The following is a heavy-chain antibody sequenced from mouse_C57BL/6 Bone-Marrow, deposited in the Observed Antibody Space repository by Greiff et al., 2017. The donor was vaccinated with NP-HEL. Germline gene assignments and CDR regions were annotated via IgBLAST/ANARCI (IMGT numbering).Heavy chain of an antibody. CDR1: GFTFSSYA. CDR2: ISDGGSYT. V-gene: IGHV5-4*01. CDR3: ARDWDYGSRFAY. J-gene: IGHJ3*01. Sequence: EVQRVESGGGLVKPGGSLKLSCAASGFTFSSYAMSWVRQTPEKRLEWVATISDGGSYTYYPDNVKGRFTISRDNAKNNLYLQMSHLKSEDTAMYYCARDWDYGSRFAYCGQGTLVTVSA. D-gene: IGHD1-1*01.